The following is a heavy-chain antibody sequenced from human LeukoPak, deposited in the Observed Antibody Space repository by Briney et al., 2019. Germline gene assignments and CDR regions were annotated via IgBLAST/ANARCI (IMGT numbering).Heavy chain of an antibody. CDR1: GGSISSGDYY. CDR3: ARWDDYGHHYFDY. D-gene: IGHD4-17*01. Sequence: SETLSLTCTVSGGSISSGDYYWSWIRQPPGKGLEWIGYIYYSGSTYYNPSLKSRVTISVDTSKNQFSLKLSSVTAADTAVYYCARWDDYGHHYFDYWGQGTLVTVSS. J-gene: IGHJ4*02. CDR2: IYYSGST. V-gene: IGHV4-30-4*01.